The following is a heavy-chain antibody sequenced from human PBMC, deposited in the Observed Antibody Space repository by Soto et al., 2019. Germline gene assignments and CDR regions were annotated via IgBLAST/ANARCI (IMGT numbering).Heavy chain of an antibody. Sequence: QVQLVESGGCVVQPGRSLRLSCAASGFTFSSYGMHWVRQAQGKGLAWAAVIWYDGSNKYYADYVKGRFTISRDNSKNSLYLQMNSLRAEDTAVYYCARDHMVPYYYYYGMDVWGQGTTVTVSS. V-gene: IGHV3-33*01. CDR2: IWYDGSNK. CDR1: GFTFSSYG. CDR3: ARDHMVPYYYYYGMDV. J-gene: IGHJ6*02. D-gene: IGHD3-10*01.